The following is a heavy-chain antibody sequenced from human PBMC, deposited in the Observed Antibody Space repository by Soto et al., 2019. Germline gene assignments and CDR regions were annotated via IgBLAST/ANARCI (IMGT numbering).Heavy chain of an antibody. V-gene: IGHV3-23*01. CDR3: AKDGNWFDP. CDR1: GFTFSSYA. J-gene: IGHJ5*02. CDR2: IGGSGSST. Sequence: GGSLRLSCAASGFTFSSYAMSWVRQAPGKGLEWVSTIGGSGSSTYYADSVKGRFTISRDNSKNTLYLQMNSLRADDTAVYYCAKDGNWFDPWGQGTLVTVSS.